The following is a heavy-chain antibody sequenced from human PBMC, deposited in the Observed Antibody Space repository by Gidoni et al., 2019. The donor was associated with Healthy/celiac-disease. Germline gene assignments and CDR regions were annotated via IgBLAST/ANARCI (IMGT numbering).Heavy chain of an antibody. J-gene: IGHJ4*02. Sequence: QLQLQESGPGMGKPSETLSLTCTVSGGSISSSSYYWGWIRQPPGKGLEWIGSIYYSGSTYYNPSLKSRVTISVDTSKNQFSLKLSSVTAADTAVYYCARRGIIAVLSGFDYWGQGTLVTVSS. CDR2: IYYSGST. CDR1: GGSISSSSYY. V-gene: IGHV4-39*01. CDR3: ARRGIIAVLSGFDY. D-gene: IGHD6-19*01.